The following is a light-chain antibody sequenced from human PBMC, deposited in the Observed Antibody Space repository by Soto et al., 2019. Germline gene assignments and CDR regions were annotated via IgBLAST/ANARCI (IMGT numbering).Light chain of an antibody. CDR1: QSVGSN. Sequence: EIVLTQSPATLSLSPGERATLSCRASQSVGSNLVWYQQKPGQAPRLLIYDASNRATGIPARFSGSGSGTDFTLTISSLEPEDFAVYYCQQRSNWPLTFGGGTKVEIK. CDR3: QQRSNWPLT. CDR2: DAS. V-gene: IGKV3-11*01. J-gene: IGKJ4*01.